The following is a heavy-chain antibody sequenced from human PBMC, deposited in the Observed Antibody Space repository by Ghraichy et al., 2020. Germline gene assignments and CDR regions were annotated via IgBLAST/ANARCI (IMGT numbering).Heavy chain of an antibody. CDR3: ARNSGSYDYYYYGMDV. Sequence: GGSLRLSCAASGFTFSSYSMNWVRQAPGKGLEWVSYISSSSSTIYYADSVKGRFTISRDNAKNSLYLQMNSLRDEDTAVYYCARNSGSYDYYYYGMDVWGQGTTVTVSS. CDR1: GFTFSSYS. D-gene: IGHD1-26*01. J-gene: IGHJ6*02. V-gene: IGHV3-48*02. CDR2: ISSSSSTI.